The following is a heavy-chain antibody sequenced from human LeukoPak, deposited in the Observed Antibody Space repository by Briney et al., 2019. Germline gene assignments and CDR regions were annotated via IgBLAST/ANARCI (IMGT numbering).Heavy chain of an antibody. V-gene: IGHV3-23*01. CDR2: VSGSGRNT. Sequence: GGSLRLSCVASGFAFSSSAMSWVRQAPGKGLEWVSSVSGSGRNTFYPDSVEGRFTISRDNSKNTVYLQMNSLRADDTAVYYCVKSRRVGANQRGLFDYWGQGTLVTVSP. D-gene: IGHD1-26*01. CDR3: VKSRRVGANQRGLFDY. CDR1: GFAFSSSA. J-gene: IGHJ4*02.